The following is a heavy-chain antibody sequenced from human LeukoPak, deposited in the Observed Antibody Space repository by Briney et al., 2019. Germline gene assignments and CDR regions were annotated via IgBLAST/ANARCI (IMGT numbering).Heavy chain of an antibody. D-gene: IGHD3-10*01. V-gene: IGHV4-34*01. CDR1: GGSFSGYY. CDR2: INHSGGT. CDR3: ARVSAGGSGSYGTDY. J-gene: IGHJ4*02. Sequence: SETLSLTCAVYGGSFSGYYWSWIRQPPGKGLEWIGEINHSGGTNYNPSLKSRVTISVDTSKNQFSLKLSSVTAADTAVYYCARVSAGGSGSYGTDYWGQGTLVTVSS.